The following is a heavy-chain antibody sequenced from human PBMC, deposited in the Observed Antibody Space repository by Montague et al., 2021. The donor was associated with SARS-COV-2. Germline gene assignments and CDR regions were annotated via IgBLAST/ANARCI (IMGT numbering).Heavy chain of an antibody. J-gene: IGHJ3*01. D-gene: IGHD2-15*01. CDR2: INHSGTA. CDR1: GGSFSIYY. V-gene: IGHV4-34*01. CDR3: AKEREVVRAARTLVAFDL. Sequence: SETLSLTCAVYGGSFSIYYWSWIRQSPRRGLEWIADINHSGTANYNPSLKSRVSISVDTSKNQFTLKLTSVTAADTAMYYCAKEREVVRAARTLVAFDLWGQGTTVTVSS.